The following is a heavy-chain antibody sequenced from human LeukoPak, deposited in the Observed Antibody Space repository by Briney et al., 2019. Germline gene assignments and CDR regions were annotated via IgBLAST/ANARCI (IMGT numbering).Heavy chain of an antibody. CDR2: ISGIDGST. CDR3: AKDVPSYDFWSGSPHRYYFDY. V-gene: IGHV3-23*01. D-gene: IGHD3-3*01. Sequence: GSLRLSRAASGFTFSSYAMSWVRQAPGKGLQWVSAISGIDGSTYYADSVKGRFTISRDNSKNTLYLQMNSLRAEDTAVYYCAKDVPSYDFWSGSPHRYYFDYWGQGTLVTVSS. CDR1: GFTFSSYA. J-gene: IGHJ4*02.